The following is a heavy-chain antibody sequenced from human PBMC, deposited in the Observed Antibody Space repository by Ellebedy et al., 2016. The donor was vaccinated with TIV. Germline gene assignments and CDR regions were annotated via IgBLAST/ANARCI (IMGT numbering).Heavy chain of an antibody. CDR1: GFTFNTHA. V-gene: IGHV3-64D*08. CDR3: VKGGTSGSGSYNF. J-gene: IGHJ1*01. Sequence: GESLKISXSASGFTFNTHAMHYFRQAPGKGLEYVATIGSRGGTTQYSDAVKGRFIISRDNSNNSLSLEMRGLRPEDTAVYYCVKGGTSGSGSYNFWGQGTLVTVSS. D-gene: IGHD3-10*01. CDR2: IGSRGGTT.